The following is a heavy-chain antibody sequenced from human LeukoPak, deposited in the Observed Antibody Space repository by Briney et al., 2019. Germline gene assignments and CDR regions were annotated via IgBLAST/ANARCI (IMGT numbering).Heavy chain of an antibody. Sequence: KPSETLSLTCTVSGGSISSYYWSWIRQPPGKGLEWIGYIYYGGSTDYNPSLKSRVTISVDTSKNQFSLKLSSVTAADTAVYYCARIVGASDYWGQGTLVTVSS. CDR3: ARIVGASDY. J-gene: IGHJ4*02. CDR2: IYYGGST. V-gene: IGHV4-59*08. D-gene: IGHD1-26*01. CDR1: GGSISSYY.